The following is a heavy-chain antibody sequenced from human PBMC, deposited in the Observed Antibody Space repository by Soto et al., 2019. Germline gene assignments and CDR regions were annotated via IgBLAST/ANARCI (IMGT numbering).Heavy chain of an antibody. CDR3: ARGYCSSTSCYAWYYYYYYMDV. J-gene: IGHJ6*03. CDR2: IWYDGSNK. D-gene: IGHD2-2*01. CDR1: GFTFSSYG. Sequence: GGSLRLSCAASGFTFSSYGMHWVRQAPGKGLEWVAVIWYDGSNKYYADSVKGRFTISRDNSKNTLYLQMNSLRAEDTAVYYCARGYCSSTSCYAWYYYYYYMDVWGKGTTVTVSS. V-gene: IGHV3-33*01.